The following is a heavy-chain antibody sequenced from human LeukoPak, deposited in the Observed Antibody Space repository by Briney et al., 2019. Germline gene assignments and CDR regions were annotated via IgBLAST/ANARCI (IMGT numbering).Heavy chain of an antibody. J-gene: IGHJ4*02. D-gene: IGHD6-19*01. CDR3: ARDDIAVAGKDY. CDR2: IYSGGST. CDR1: GFTVSSNY. V-gene: IGHV3-53*05. Sequence: TGGSLRLSCAASGFTVSSNYMSWVRRAPGKGLEWVSVIYSGGSTYYADSVKGRFTISRDSSKNTLHLQMTSLRADDTAVYYCARDDIAVAGKDYWGQGTLVTVSS.